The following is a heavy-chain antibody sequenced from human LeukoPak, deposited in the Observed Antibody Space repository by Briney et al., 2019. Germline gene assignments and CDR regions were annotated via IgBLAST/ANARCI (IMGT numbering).Heavy chain of an antibody. Sequence: PGGSLRLSCAASGFTFSSYAMSWVRQAPGKGLEWVSVISGSGDNTYYADSAKGRFTISRDNSKNMLYLQMNSLRAEDTAVYYCAKWKYSNSGIDDYWGQGTLVTVSS. CDR1: GFTFSSYA. V-gene: IGHV3-23*01. J-gene: IGHJ4*02. D-gene: IGHD6-6*01. CDR3: AKWKYSNSGIDDY. CDR2: ISGSGDNT.